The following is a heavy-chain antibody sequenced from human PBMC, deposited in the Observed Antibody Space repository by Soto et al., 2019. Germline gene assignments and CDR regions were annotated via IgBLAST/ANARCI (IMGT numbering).Heavy chain of an antibody. Sequence: QVQLVQSGAEVKKPGASVKVSCKASGYTFTSYGISWVRQAPGQGLEWMGWISAYNGNTNYAQKLQGRVTTTTDTSTSTAYMELRSLRSDDTAVYYCARDTYYYDSSGYFYNYWGQGTLVTVSS. V-gene: IGHV1-18*01. CDR2: ISAYNGNT. CDR1: GYTFTSYG. J-gene: IGHJ4*02. D-gene: IGHD3-22*01. CDR3: ARDTYYYDSSGYFYNY.